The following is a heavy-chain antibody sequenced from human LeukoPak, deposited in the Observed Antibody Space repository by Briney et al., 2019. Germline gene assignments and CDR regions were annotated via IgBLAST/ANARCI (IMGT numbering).Heavy chain of an antibody. J-gene: IGHJ4*02. CDR2: INHSGIT. CDR1: GGSFSGSY. CDR3: VRLIEGSPADY. V-gene: IGHV4-34*01. D-gene: IGHD1-26*01. Sequence: SETLSLTCAVHGGSFSGSYWNWIRQPPGKGLEWIGEINHSGITSYNPSLKSRVIISVDTSKNKFSLKVRSVTAADSAVYYCVRLIEGSPADYWGQGTLVTVSS.